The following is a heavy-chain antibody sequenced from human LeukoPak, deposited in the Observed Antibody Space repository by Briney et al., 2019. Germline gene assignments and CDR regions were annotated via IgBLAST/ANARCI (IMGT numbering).Heavy chain of an antibody. CDR2: IYYSGST. J-gene: IGHJ4*02. CDR1: GGSISSSSYC. V-gene: IGHV4-39*07. CDR3: ASLIVVAVDY. Sequence: PSETLSLTCTVSGGSISSSSYCWGWIRQPPGKGLEWIGSIYYSGSTYYNPSLKSRVTISVDTSKNQFSLKLSSVTAADTAVYYCASLIVVAVDYWGRGTLVTVSS. D-gene: IGHD2-15*01.